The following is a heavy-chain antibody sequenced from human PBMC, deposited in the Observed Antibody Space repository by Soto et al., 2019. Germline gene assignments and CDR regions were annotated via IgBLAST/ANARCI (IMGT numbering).Heavy chain of an antibody. V-gene: IGHV3-64*01. CDR1: GFSFNNYA. D-gene: IGHD2-8*01. Sequence: GGSLRLSCAASGFSFNNYAMHWVRQAPGKGLEYVSAISPSGDSTYYANSVKGRFTISRDNSNNMLYLQMGSLTVEDMAVYYCARDRCLNVVCYAPSDYWGQGTLVTVSS. CDR3: ARDRCLNVVCYAPSDY. J-gene: IGHJ4*02. CDR2: ISPSGDST.